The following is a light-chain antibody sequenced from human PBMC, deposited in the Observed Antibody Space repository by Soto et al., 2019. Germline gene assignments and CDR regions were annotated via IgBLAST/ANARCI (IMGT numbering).Light chain of an antibody. CDR3: KQYGSSGT. CDR2: GAS. CDR1: QSVSNNY. Sequence: EIVLTQSPGTLSLSPGESATLSCRASQSVSNNYLAWYQQKPGQAPRLLIYGASNRATGIPARFSGSGSGTDFTLTISRLEPEDFAVYYCKQYGSSGTFGQGTTVEIQ. J-gene: IGKJ1*01. V-gene: IGKV3-20*01.